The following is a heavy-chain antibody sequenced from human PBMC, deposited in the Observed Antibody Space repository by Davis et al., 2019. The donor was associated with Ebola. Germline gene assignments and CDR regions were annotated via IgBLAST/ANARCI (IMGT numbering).Heavy chain of an antibody. D-gene: IGHD2-8*01. CDR2: ISAYNGNT. J-gene: IGHJ6*02. CDR1: GYTFTSYG. Sequence: ASVKVSCKASGYTFTSYGISWVRQAPGQGLEWMGWISAYNGNTNYAQKLQGRVTMATDTSTSTAYMELRSLRSDDTAVYYCARVNGGVNPLYYYYYYGMDVWGQGTTVTVSS. CDR3: ARVNGGVNPLYYYYYYGMDV. V-gene: IGHV1-18*01.